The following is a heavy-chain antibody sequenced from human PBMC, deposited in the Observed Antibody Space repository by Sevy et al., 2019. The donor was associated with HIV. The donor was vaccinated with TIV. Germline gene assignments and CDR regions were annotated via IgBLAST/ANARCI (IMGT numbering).Heavy chain of an antibody. Sequence: ASVKVSCRASGYTFTSYDINWVRQATGQGLEWMGWMSPNSGNTGYEQKFQGRVTMTRNTSISKANMELSSLRSGDTAVYYCARFLSTIYYYYYAMDVWGQGTTVTVSS. J-gene: IGHJ6*02. CDR1: GYTFTSYD. CDR3: ARFLSTIYYYYYAMDV. D-gene: IGHD2-2*01. CDR2: MSPNSGNT. V-gene: IGHV1-8*01.